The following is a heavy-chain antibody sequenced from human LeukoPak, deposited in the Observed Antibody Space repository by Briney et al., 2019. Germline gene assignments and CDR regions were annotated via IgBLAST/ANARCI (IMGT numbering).Heavy chain of an antibody. V-gene: IGHV3-30*04. CDR2: ISYDGSNK. CDR3: ARDIVVVTGYGMDV. J-gene: IGHJ6*02. CDR1: GFTFSSYA. D-gene: IGHD2-21*02. Sequence: GRSLRLSCAASGFTFSSYAMHWVRQAPGKGLEWMAVISYDGSNKYYADSVKGRFTISRDNSKNTLYLQMNSLRAEDTAVYYCARDIVVVTGYGMDVWGQGTTVTVSS.